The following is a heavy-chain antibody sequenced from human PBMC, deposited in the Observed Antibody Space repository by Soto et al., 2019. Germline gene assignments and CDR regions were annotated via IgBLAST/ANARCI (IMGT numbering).Heavy chain of an antibody. D-gene: IGHD1-1*01. V-gene: IGHV3-30*18. J-gene: IGHJ4*02. CDR1: GFTFSSYG. Sequence: QVQLVESGGGVVQPGRSLRLSCAASGFTFSSYGMHWVRQAPGKGLEWVAVISYDGSNKYYADSVRGRFTISRDNSKNTLCLQMNSLRAEETAVYYCAKEGQGGTEFDYWGQGTLVTVSS. CDR3: AKEGQGGTEFDY. CDR2: ISYDGSNK.